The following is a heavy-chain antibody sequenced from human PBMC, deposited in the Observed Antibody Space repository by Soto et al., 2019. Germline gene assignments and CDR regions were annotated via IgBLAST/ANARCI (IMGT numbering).Heavy chain of an antibody. CDR3: TRDRPDYYDSSGYYDTIDY. CDR2: IRSKAYGGTT. D-gene: IGHD3-22*01. V-gene: IGHV3-49*03. CDR1: GFTFGDYA. Sequence: GVLRLSCTAAGFTFGDYAMSWFRQATGKGLEWVGFIRSKAYGGTTEYAASVKGRFTISRDDSKSIAYLQMNSLKTEDTAVYYCTRDRPDYYDSSGYYDTIDYWGQGTLVTVSS. J-gene: IGHJ4*02.